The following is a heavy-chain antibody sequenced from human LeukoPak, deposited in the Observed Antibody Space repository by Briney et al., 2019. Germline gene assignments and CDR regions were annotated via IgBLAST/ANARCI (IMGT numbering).Heavy chain of an antibody. CDR2: ISSSSSYI. CDR3: ALAIDDPTFPFDY. V-gene: IGHV3-21*04. D-gene: IGHD2-21*01. J-gene: IGHJ4*02. Sequence: GGSLRLSCAASGFTFSSYSMNWVRQAPGKGLEWVSSISSSSSYIYYADSVKGRFTVSRDNAKNSLYLQMNSLRAEDTAVYYCALAIDDPTFPFDYWGQGTLVTVSS. CDR1: GFTFSSYS.